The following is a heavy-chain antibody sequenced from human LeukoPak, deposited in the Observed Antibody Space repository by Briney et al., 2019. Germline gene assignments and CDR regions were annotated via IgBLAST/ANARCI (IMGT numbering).Heavy chain of an antibody. D-gene: IGHD1-26*01. J-gene: IGHJ4*02. CDR3: ARDTYSASYFGFDY. V-gene: IGHV3-33*01. Sequence: PGGSLRLSCAASGFTFSSYGMHWVRQAPGKGLEWVAVIWYDGSNKYYADSVKGRFTISRDNAKNSLYLQMNSLRVEDTALYYCARDTYSASYFGFDYWGQGILVTVSS. CDR2: IWYDGSNK. CDR1: GFTFSSYG.